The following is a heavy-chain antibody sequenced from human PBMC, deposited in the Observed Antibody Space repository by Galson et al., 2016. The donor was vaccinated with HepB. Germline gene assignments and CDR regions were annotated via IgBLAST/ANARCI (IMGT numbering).Heavy chain of an antibody. CDR2: ISGSGAST. V-gene: IGHV3-23*01. J-gene: IGHJ4*02. CDR1: GDSISSSNW. D-gene: IGHD2-21*01. Sequence: ETLSLTCAVSGDSISSSNWWSWVRQPPGKGLEWVSDISGSGASTHYRDSVKGRFIISRDNSKNTLSLQMNNLRVEDTAVDYCTKDGDRKDDYWGQGTLVTVSS. CDR3: TKDGDRKDDY.